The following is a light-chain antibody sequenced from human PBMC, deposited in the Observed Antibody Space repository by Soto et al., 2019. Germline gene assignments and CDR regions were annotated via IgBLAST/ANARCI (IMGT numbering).Light chain of an antibody. V-gene: IGKV3-20*01. CDR2: GAS. CDR1: QSISSNF. J-gene: IGKJ1*01. Sequence: EIALTQSPGPLSLSPGEGATLSCRASQSISSNFLAWYQQKRGQAPGLLIHGASNRATGIPDRFSGSGSGTDFTLTITRLEPEDFAVYYCQQYGGSPRTFGQGTKVDIK. CDR3: QQYGGSPRT.